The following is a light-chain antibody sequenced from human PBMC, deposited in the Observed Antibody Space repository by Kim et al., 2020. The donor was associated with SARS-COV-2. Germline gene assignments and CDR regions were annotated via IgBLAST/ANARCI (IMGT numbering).Light chain of an antibody. Sequence: EIVLTQSPATLSLSPGERATLSCRASQSVGNYLGWYQQKPGQAPRLLIYDASNRATGIPARFSGSGSGTDFTLTISSLESEDFAVYYCQQRRTWPLTFGGGTKVEI. CDR3: QQRRTWPLT. J-gene: IGKJ4*01. V-gene: IGKV3-11*01. CDR2: DAS. CDR1: QSVGNY.